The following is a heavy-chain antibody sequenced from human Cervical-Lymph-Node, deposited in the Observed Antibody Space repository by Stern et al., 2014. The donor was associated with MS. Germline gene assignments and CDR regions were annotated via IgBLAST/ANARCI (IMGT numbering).Heavy chain of an antibody. Sequence: VQLVQSGSELKKPGASVKVSCKASGYSFTHFALNWVRHAPGQGLQWMGWINTNPGNPSYAQAFTGRFVFSLDPSVSTAYLQISSLKAEDTAVYYCARDPHDYGDRFDYWGQGTLVTVSS. CDR2: INTNPGNP. D-gene: IGHD4-17*01. J-gene: IGHJ4*02. CDR1: GYSFTHFA. V-gene: IGHV7-4-1*02. CDR3: ARDPHDYGDRFDY.